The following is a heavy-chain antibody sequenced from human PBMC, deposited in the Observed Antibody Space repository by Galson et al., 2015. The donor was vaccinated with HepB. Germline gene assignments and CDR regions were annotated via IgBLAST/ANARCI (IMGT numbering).Heavy chain of an antibody. J-gene: IGHJ4*02. CDR3: AREQGDGNGWYFDY. V-gene: IGHV3-30-3*01. Sequence: SLRLSCAASGFTFSSYAMHWVRQAPGKGLEWVAVISYDGSNKYYADSVKGRFTISRDNSKNTLYLQMNSLRAEDTAVYYCAREQGDGNGWYFDYWGQGTLVTVSS. CDR1: GFTFSSYA. CDR2: ISYDGSNK. D-gene: IGHD2-21*02.